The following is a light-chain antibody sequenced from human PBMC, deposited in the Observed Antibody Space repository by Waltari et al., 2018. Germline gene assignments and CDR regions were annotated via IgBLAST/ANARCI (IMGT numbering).Light chain of an antibody. CDR3: QHYVSLPAT. V-gene: IGKV3-20*01. CDR1: QSVSRT. J-gene: IGKJ1*01. CDR2: GAS. Sequence: EIVLTQSPGTLFLSPGEGATLSCRASQSVSRTLAWYQQKPGQAPRLLIYGASRRATGIPDRVSGSGSGTDFSLTISRLEPDDSAVYFCQHYVSLPATFGQGTKVEIK.